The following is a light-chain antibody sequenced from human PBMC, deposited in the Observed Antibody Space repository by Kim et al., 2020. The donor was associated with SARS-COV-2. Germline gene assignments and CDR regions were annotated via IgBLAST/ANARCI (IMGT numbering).Light chain of an antibody. J-gene: IGKJ5*01. Sequence: IQMTQSPSSLSASLGDSVTITCRASQGISQNVAWFQQKPGQAPKSLIYGASALQGGVPSRFRGAGSGRDFSLTINSLQADDFAIYFCQQYNSHPITFGRGKRLEIK. CDR1: QGISQN. V-gene: IGKV1-16*01. CDR3: QQYNSHPIT. CDR2: GAS.